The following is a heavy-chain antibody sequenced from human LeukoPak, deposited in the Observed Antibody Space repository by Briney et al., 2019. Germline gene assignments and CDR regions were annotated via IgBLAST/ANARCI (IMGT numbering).Heavy chain of an antibody. CDR1: GGSISSGSYY. Sequence: SETLSLTCTVSGGSISSGSYYWGWIRQPAGKGLEWIGRIYTSGSTNYNPSLKSRVTISVDTSKNQFSLKLSSVTAADTAAYYCAREKRSCQTYGCYIWFDLWCQGALVTVSS. V-gene: IGHV4-61*02. D-gene: IGHD2-15*01. J-gene: IGHJ5*02. CDR3: AREKRSCQTYGCYIWFDL. CDR2: IYTSGST.